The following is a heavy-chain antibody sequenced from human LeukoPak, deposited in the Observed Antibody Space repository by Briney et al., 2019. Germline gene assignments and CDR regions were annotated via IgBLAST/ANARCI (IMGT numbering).Heavy chain of an antibody. CDR1: GFTFDNYA. CDR2: ISASGGTT. V-gene: IGHV3-23*01. Sequence: GGSLRLSCAASGFTFDNYAMSWVRQVPGKGLEWVSLISASGGTTYYADSVKGRLTISRDNSKNTVYMQMNSLRAEDTAVYYCAKSRSDDGSCYNYWGQGTLVTVSS. CDR3: AKSRSDDGSCYNY. J-gene: IGHJ4*02. D-gene: IGHD2-15*01.